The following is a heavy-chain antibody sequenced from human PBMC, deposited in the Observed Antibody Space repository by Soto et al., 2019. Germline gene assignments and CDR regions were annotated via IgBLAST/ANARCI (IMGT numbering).Heavy chain of an antibody. CDR2: ISYLGGHE. Sequence: GGSLRLSRAASGFTFSSYAMHWVRQAPGEGLQWVASISYLGGHERYSDSVKGRFAISRDTSKNTLYLQMDSLRADDTAVFYCARGPYDNDAFDVWGHGTVVTVSS. CDR1: GFTFSSYA. CDR3: ARGPYDNDAFDV. J-gene: IGHJ3*01. D-gene: IGHD5-12*01. V-gene: IGHV3-33*05.